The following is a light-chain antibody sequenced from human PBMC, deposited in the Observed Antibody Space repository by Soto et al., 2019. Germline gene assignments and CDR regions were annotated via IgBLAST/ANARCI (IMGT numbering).Light chain of an antibody. Sequence: EVVMTQSPATLSVSPGERATLSCRASQSISSDLAWYQQKPGQAPRLLIYGASTRASDIPARFSGSGSGTEFTLTISSLQSEDFAVYYCQRYNNWPPWTFGQGTKVDIK. CDR1: QSISSD. V-gene: IGKV3-15*01. CDR2: GAS. J-gene: IGKJ1*01. CDR3: QRYNNWPPWT.